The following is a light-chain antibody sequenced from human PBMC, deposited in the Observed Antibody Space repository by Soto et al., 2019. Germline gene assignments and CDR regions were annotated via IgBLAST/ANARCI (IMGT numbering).Light chain of an antibody. CDR3: QQYGSSPRIS. V-gene: IGKV3-20*01. CDR2: GAS. J-gene: IGKJ5*01. CDR1: QSISSNS. Sequence: EMLLTQSPGTLSLSPGERATLSCRASQSISSNSLAWYQQKPGQAPRLFIYGASSRATGIPDRFIGSGSGTHFTLTISRLEPEDFALYYCQQYGSSPRISFGQGTRLEIK.